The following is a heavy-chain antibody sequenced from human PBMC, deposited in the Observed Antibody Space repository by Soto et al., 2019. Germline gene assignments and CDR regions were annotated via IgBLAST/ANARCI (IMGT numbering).Heavy chain of an antibody. CDR2: ISAYNGNT. CDR1: GYTFTSYG. CDR3: ARAGETPHRGYSYGPFDY. Sequence: QVQLVQSGAEVKKPGASVKVSCKASGYTFTSYGISWVRQAPGQGLEWMGWISAYNGNTNYAQKLQGRVTMTTDTPTSTAYMELRSLRSDDTAVYYCARAGETPHRGYSYGPFDYWGQGTLVTVSS. V-gene: IGHV1-18*01. J-gene: IGHJ4*02. D-gene: IGHD5-18*01.